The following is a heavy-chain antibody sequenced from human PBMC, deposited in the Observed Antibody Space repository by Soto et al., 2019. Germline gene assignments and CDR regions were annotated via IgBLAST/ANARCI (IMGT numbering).Heavy chain of an antibody. V-gene: IGHV4-59*01. CDR3: ATVDRVAGTVDY. Sequence: PSETLSLTCTISGGSITSYYWSWIRQPPGMGLEWIAYIYYRGSTNYNPSLKSRVTISVYTPKNQFSLNLSSVTAADTAVYYCATVDRVAGTVDYWGQGTLVTVSS. CDR2: IYYRGST. CDR1: GGSITSYY. J-gene: IGHJ4*02. D-gene: IGHD6-19*01.